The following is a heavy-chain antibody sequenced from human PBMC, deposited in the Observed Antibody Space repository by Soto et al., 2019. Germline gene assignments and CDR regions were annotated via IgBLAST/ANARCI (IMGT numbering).Heavy chain of an antibody. V-gene: IGHV1-69*06. CDR1: GGTFSSYA. J-gene: IGHJ6*02. CDR2: IIPIFGTA. CDR3: AANRMGATPYYYYVMDV. Sequence: ASVKVSCKASGGTFSSYAISWVRQAPGQGLEWMGGIIPIFGTANYAQKFQGRVTITADKSTSTAYMELSSLRSEDTAVYYCAANRMGATPYYYYVMDVSGQGTTVTVSS. D-gene: IGHD1-26*01.